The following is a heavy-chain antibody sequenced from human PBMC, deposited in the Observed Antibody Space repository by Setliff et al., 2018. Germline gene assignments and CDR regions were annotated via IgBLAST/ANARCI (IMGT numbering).Heavy chain of an antibody. CDR3: ARATRDSDGWYYEYSWFDP. V-gene: IGHV1-2*06. CDR2: IKPNTGGT. J-gene: IGHJ5*02. D-gene: IGHD6-19*01. Sequence: GASVKVSCKASGYTFTGHYLHWVRQAPGQGLEWMGRIKPNTGGTTYARKFQGRVTMTRDTSINTAYMELSSLTSDDTAVYYCARATRDSDGWYYEYSWFDPWGQGTLVTVSS. CDR1: GYTFTGHY.